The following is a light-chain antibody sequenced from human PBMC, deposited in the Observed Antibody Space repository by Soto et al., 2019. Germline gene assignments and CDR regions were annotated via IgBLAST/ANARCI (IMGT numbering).Light chain of an antibody. J-gene: IGLJ2*01. CDR3: CSYAYSSTLV. CDR1: SSDVGSYNL. V-gene: IGLV2-23*01. CDR2: EGD. Sequence: QSALTQPASVSGSSGQSITISCTGTSSDVGSYNLVSWHQQHPGKAPKLIIYEGDKRPSGISNRFSGSKSGNTASLTISGLQAEDEADYYCCSYAYSSTLVFGGGTKVNVL.